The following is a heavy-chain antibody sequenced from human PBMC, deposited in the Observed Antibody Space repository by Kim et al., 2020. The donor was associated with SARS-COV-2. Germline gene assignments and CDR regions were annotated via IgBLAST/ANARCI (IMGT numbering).Heavy chain of an antibody. J-gene: IGHJ4*02. CDR2: ISYDGSNK. CDR3: AREDYGSGSPDY. CDR1: GFTFSSYA. D-gene: IGHD3-10*01. V-gene: IGHV3-30*04. Sequence: GGSLRLSCAASGFTFSSYAMHWVRQAPGKGLEWVAVISYDGSNKYYADSVKGRFTISRDNSKNTLYLQMNSLRAEDTAVYYCAREDYGSGSPDYWGQGTLVTVSS.